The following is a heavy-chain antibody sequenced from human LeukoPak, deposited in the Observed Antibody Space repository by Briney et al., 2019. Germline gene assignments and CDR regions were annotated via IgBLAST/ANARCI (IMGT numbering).Heavy chain of an antibody. CDR1: GFTFSSYA. V-gene: IGHV3-23*01. CDR3: VKVGVARTLRGEFDS. J-gene: IGHJ4*02. CDR2: ISGSGGNT. Sequence: PGGSLGLSCAASGFTFSSYAMSWVRQAPGKGLGWVSGISGSGGNTYYADSVKGRFTISRDSSKHTLYLQMSSLRPEDTALYICVKVGVARTLRGEFDSWGQGTLVTVSS. D-gene: IGHD2-21*01.